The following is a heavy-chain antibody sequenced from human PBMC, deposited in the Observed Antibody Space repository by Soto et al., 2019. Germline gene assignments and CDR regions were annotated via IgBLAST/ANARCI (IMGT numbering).Heavy chain of an antibody. CDR2: ISSSSSYI. CDR1: GFTFSSYT. Sequence: GGSLRLSCAASGFTFSSYTMNWVRQAPGKGLEWVSSISSSSSYIYYADSVKGRFTISRDNAKNSLYLQMNGLRAEDTAVYYCARILIXGMTRGSYFDYWGQGTLVTAPQ. CDR3: ARILIXGMTRGSYFDY. V-gene: IGHV3-21*01. D-gene: IGHD1-20*01. J-gene: IGHJ4*02.